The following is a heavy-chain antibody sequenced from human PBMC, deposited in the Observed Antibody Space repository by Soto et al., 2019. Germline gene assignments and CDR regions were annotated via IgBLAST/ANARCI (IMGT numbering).Heavy chain of an antibody. J-gene: IGHJ5*02. CDR1: GFTFSDYY. D-gene: IGHD2-15*01. Sequence: GGSLRLSCAASGFTFSDYYMSWIRQAPGKGLEWVSYISSSGSTIYYADSVKGRFTISRDNAKNSLYLQMNSLRAEDTAVYYCARGGAYCSGGRYYYLPRGFDPWGQGTLVTVSS. V-gene: IGHV3-11*01. CDR3: ARGGAYCSGGRYYYLPRGFDP. CDR2: ISSSGSTI.